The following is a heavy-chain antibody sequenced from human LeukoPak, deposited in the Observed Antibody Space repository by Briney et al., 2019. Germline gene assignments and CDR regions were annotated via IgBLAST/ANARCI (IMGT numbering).Heavy chain of an antibody. J-gene: IGHJ4*02. Sequence: SETLSLTCSVSGGSVSSRSYYWGWIRQPPGKGLEWIGSMYYSGTTYYNPSLKSRVTISVDTSKSQFSLKLSSVTAADTAVYYCARRSSWFYFDYWGQGTQVTVSS. CDR2: MYYSGTT. V-gene: IGHV4-39*01. CDR1: GGSVSSRSYY. D-gene: IGHD6-13*01. CDR3: ARRSSWFYFDY.